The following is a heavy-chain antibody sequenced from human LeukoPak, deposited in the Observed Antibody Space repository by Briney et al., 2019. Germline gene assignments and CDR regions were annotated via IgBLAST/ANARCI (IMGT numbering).Heavy chain of an antibody. J-gene: IGHJ4*02. CDR2: IKHSGST. D-gene: IGHD3-3*01. Sequence: SETLSLTCAVYGGSFSGYYWSWIRQPPGKGLEWIGEIKHSGSTNYNPSLKSRVTISVDTSKNQFSLKLSSVTAADTAVYYCARGGRITIFGVVIRFDYWGQGTLVTVSS. V-gene: IGHV4-34*01. CDR3: ARGGRITIFGVVIRFDY. CDR1: GGSFSGYY.